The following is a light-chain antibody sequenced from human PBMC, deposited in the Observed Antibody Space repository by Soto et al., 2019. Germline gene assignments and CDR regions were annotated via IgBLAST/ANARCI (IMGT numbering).Light chain of an antibody. J-gene: IGLJ3*02. CDR2: EVS. Sequence: QSALTQPASVSGSPGQSITISCTGASSDVGGYNYVSWYQQHPGKAPKLMIYEVSNRPSGVSNRFSGSKSGNTASLTISGIQAEDEAAYYCSSYTISSPHWVFGGGTKLTVL. CDR3: SSYTISSPHWV. V-gene: IGLV2-14*01. CDR1: SSDVGGYNY.